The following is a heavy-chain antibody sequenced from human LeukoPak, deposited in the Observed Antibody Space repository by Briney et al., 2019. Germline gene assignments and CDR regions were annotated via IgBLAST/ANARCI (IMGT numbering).Heavy chain of an antibody. CDR3: AKSSSGWSYFDY. CDR2: ISYDGSNK. J-gene: IGHJ4*02. V-gene: IGHV3-30*18. CDR1: GFTFSSYG. D-gene: IGHD6-19*01. Sequence: GGSLRLSCAASGFTFSSYGMHWVRQAPGKGLEWVAVISYDGSNKYYADSVKGRFTISRDNSKNTLYLQMNSLRAEDMAVYYCAKSSSGWSYFDYWGQGTLVTVSS.